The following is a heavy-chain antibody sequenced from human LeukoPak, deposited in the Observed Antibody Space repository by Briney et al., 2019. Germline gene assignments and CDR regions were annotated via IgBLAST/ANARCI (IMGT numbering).Heavy chain of an antibody. D-gene: IGHD5-12*01. J-gene: IGHJ4*02. V-gene: IGHV3-23*01. CDR2: ISDSGGST. CDR3: AKAYGGYVYSAY. CDR1: GFTFSNYA. Sequence: GGSLRLSCAASGFTFSNYAMSWVRQAPEKGLEWVSGISDSGGSTYYADSVKGRFTISRDNSKNTLYLQMNSLRAEDTAVYYCAKAYGGYVYSAYWGQGTPLTVSS.